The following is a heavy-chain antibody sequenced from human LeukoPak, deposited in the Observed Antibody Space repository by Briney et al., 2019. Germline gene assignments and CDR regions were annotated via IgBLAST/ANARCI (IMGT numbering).Heavy chain of an antibody. CDR3: ARATYYDSSCYWEYYLDY. J-gene: IGHJ4*02. V-gene: IGHV3-7*01. D-gene: IGHD3-22*01. CDR1: GFTFSNYW. CDR2: INQHGSEN. Sequence: GGSLRLSCAASGFTFSNYWMSWFRQAPGKGLEWVANINQHGSENYYVDSVRGRFTISRDNAQNSLFLQMNSLRAEDTAVYYCARATYYDSSCYWEYYLDYWGQGTLVTVSS.